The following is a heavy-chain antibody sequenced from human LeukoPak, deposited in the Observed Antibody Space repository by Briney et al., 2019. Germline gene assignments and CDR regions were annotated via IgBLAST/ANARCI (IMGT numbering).Heavy chain of an antibody. D-gene: IGHD3-16*01. CDR1: GYTLSGXY. Sequence: ASVKVSCRASGYTLSGXYFHWVRQAPGXXLXWXGWINPKSGVTKYAEKFQGRVTLTGDTSIGTAYMELSRLRSDDTAMYYCAKIKGGPEPTYYFDYWGQGTLVTVSS. CDR2: INPKSGVT. V-gene: IGHV1-2*02. J-gene: IGHJ4*02. CDR3: AKIKGGPEPTYYFDY.